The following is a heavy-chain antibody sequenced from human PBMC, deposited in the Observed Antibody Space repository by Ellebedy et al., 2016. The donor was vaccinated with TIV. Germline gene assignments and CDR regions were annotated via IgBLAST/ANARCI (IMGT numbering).Heavy chain of an antibody. CDR3: AGGEYSYGSFDR. D-gene: IGHD5-18*01. CDR2: IYPPDSET. V-gene: IGHV5-51*01. Sequence: KVSCXDSGHRFTSDWIGWVRQVPGKGLEWMGIIYPPDSETRYSPSFQGQVTISVDKSVTTAYLQWSSLKASDTAMYFCAGGEYSYGSFDRWGQGTLVTV. J-gene: IGHJ4*02. CDR1: GHRFTSDW.